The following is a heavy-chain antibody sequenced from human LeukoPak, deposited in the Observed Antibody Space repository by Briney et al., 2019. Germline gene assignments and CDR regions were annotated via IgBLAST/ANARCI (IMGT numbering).Heavy chain of an antibody. Sequence: ASVKVSCKASGYTFTSYGISWVRQAPGQGLEWMGWISAYNGNTNYAQKLQGRVTMTTDTSTSTAYMELRSLRSDDTAVYYCARDDGIGYDSSGYGIDYWGQGTLVTVSS. CDR2: ISAYNGNT. CDR1: GYTFTSYG. D-gene: IGHD3-22*01. V-gene: IGHV1-18*01. CDR3: ARDDGIGYDSSGYGIDY. J-gene: IGHJ4*02.